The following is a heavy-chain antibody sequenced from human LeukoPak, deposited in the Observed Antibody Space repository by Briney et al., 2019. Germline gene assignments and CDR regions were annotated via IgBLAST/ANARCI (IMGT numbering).Heavy chain of an antibody. CDR1: GYTFTSYA. Sequence: ASVKVSCKASGYTFTSYAMHWVRQAPGQRPEWMGWINAGNGNTKYSQKFQGRVTMTSDSSISTAFMELSSLRSEDTAIYYCVRTPPNWGFDYWGQGTLVTVSS. V-gene: IGHV1-3*01. J-gene: IGHJ4*02. D-gene: IGHD3-16*01. CDR3: VRTPPNWGFDY. CDR2: INAGNGNT.